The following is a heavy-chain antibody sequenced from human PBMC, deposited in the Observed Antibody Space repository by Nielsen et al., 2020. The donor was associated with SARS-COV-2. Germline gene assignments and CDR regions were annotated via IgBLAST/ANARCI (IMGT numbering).Heavy chain of an antibody. CDR2: ISYDGSNK. J-gene: IGHJ4*02. Sequence: GESLKISCAASGFTFDDYGMSWVRQAPGKGLEWVAVISYDGSNKYYADSVKGRFTISRDNSKNTLYLQMNSLRAEDTAVYYCAREGSGWTFDYWGQGTLVTVSS. CDR1: GFTFDDYG. D-gene: IGHD6-19*01. V-gene: IGHV3-30*03. CDR3: AREGSGWTFDY.